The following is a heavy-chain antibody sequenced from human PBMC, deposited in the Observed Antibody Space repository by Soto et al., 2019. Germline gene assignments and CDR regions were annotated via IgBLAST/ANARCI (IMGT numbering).Heavy chain of an antibody. D-gene: IGHD2-15*01. CDR2: IYYSEST. V-gene: IGHV4-59*01. CDR1: GGSTSTYY. CDR3: ARSPRTNGRLFDL. J-gene: IGHJ4*02. Sequence: SETLSLTCTVSGGSTSTYYWSWIRQPPGKGLEWIAYIYYSESTHFNPSLQSRVTISVDSSKNQVSLKLNFVTAADSAVYYCARSPRTNGRLFDLWGQGALVTVS.